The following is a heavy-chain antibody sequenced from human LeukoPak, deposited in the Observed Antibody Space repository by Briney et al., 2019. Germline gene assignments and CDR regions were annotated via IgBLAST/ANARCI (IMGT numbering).Heavy chain of an antibody. J-gene: IGHJ4*02. Sequence: ASVKVSCKASGYTFTAYYMHWVRQAPGQGLEWMGWINPNSGGTYSAQKFQGRVTMTRDTSISTAYMELSRLRSDDTAVYYGARDFVGYADYVVDYWGQGTLVTVSS. V-gene: IGHV1-2*02. CDR1: GYTFTAYY. D-gene: IGHD4-17*01. CDR2: INPNSGGT. CDR3: ARDFVGYADYVVDY.